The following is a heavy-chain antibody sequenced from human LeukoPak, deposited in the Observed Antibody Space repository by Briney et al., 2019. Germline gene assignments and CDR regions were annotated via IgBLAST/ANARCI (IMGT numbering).Heavy chain of an antibody. J-gene: IGHJ4*02. V-gene: IGHV5-51*01. Sequence: GESLKISCKGSGYRFTTYWIGWVRQMPGKGLEWMGIIYVGGSNTIYRPPLQGQVTISADKSISTAYLQWSSLRTSDTAMYYCARVGDSGSFDDWGQGTLVTVSS. CDR3: ARVGDSGSFDD. D-gene: IGHD5-12*01. CDR1: GYRFTTYW. CDR2: IYVGGSNT.